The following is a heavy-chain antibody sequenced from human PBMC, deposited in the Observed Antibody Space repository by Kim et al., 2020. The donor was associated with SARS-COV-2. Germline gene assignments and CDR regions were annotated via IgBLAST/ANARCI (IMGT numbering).Heavy chain of an antibody. D-gene: IGHD5-12*01. Sequence: ASVKVSCKASGYTFTSYDINWVRQATGQGLEWMGWMNPNSGNTGYAQKFQGRVTMTRNTSISTAYMELSSLRSEDTAVYYCARRYSGYDCFDYWGQGTLVTVSS. V-gene: IGHV1-8*01. CDR1: GYTFTSYD. CDR2: MNPNSGNT. CDR3: ARRYSGYDCFDY. J-gene: IGHJ4*02.